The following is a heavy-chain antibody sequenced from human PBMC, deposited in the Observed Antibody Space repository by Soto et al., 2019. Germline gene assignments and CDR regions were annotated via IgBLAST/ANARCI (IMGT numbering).Heavy chain of an antibody. V-gene: IGHV1-3*01. CDR1: GYTFTNYG. J-gene: IGHJ5*02. Sequence: ASGKVSCKASGYTFTNYGMHWLRQAPGQRLEWMGWINAGNGNTKYSQKFQGRVTITRDTSASTAYMELSSLRSEDTAVYYCARAPGYSYGYTWGQGTLVTISS. CDR2: INAGNGNT. D-gene: IGHD5-18*01. CDR3: ARAPGYSYGYT.